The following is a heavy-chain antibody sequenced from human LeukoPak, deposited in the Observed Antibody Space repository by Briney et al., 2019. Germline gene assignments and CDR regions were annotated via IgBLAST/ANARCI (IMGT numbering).Heavy chain of an antibody. CDR1: GGSISSYY. Sequence: SETLSLTCTVSGGSISSYYWSWIRQPAGKGLEWIGRIYTSGSTNYNPSLKGRVTMSVDTSKNQFSLKLSSVTAADTAVYYCAREAIPARIAVAGTVRGYYYYYMDVWGKXTTVTIS. CDR2: IYTSGST. V-gene: IGHV4-4*07. J-gene: IGHJ6*03. D-gene: IGHD6-19*01. CDR3: AREAIPARIAVAGTVRGYYYYYMDV.